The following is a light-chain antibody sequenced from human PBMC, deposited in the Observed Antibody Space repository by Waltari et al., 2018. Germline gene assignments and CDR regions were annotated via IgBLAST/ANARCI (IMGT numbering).Light chain of an antibody. CDR1: ALPTQY. CDR2: KDT. CDR3: QSADSSGTYVV. Sequence: SSELTQPPSVSVSPGQTASIPCSADALPTQYGYWYQQKPGQAPVLAIYKDTERPSGIPERFAGSSSGTTVTLTSSGVQAEDEADYYCQSADSSGTYVVFGAGTKLTVL. J-gene: IGLJ2*01. V-gene: IGLV3-25*03.